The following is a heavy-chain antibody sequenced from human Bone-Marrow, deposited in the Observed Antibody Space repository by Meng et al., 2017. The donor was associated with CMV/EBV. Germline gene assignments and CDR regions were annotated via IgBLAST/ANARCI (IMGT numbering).Heavy chain of an antibody. V-gene: IGHV1-3*01. CDR3: ARDEWGDGYSVFDY. CDR1: GYTFSSYT. CDR2: IVARSGRT. D-gene: IGHD5-24*01. J-gene: IGHJ4*02. Sequence: KGSGYTFSSYTVQWVRQVPGQGLEWMGYIVARSGRTGYSQKFQGRVTITADTSASMGYMEMSGLRFEDTAIYYCARDEWGDGYSVFDYWGQGTLVTVSS.